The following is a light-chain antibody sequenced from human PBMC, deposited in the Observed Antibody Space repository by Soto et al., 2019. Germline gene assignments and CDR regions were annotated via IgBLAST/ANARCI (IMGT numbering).Light chain of an antibody. CDR3: QRYNSWPWP. Sequence: LMTQSPDSLSVSPGERATLSCRASESVISSLAWYQHKPGQGPRLLIYGASTRATGIPARFSGSGSETDFTHTINSLQFENFAVYSCQRYNSWPWPFGQGTKEEI. V-gene: IGKV3-15*01. CDR1: ESVISS. J-gene: IGKJ1*01. CDR2: GAS.